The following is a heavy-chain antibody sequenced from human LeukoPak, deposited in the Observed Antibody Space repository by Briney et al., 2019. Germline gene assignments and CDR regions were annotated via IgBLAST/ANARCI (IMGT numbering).Heavy chain of an antibody. J-gene: IGHJ5*02. Sequence: GASVKVSCKASGYTFTNYGITWVRQAPGQGLEWMGWISVHKGNTNFAQKLQGRATMPTYTSTSTAYMALRSLRSDHTAVYYCAGYYYDSNGYSRPWFDPWGQGTLVTVSS. CDR3: AGYYYDSNGYSRPWFDP. CDR2: ISVHKGNT. CDR1: GYTFTNYG. D-gene: IGHD3-22*01. V-gene: IGHV1-18*01.